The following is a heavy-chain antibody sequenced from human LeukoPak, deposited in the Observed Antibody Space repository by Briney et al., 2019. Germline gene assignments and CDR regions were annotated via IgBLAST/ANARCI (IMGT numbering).Heavy chain of an antibody. Sequence: ASVKVSCKASGYTFTGYYMHWVRQAPGQGLEWMGWINPNSGGTNYAQKFQGWVTMTRDTSISTAYMELSRLRSDDTAVYYCARNSMVRGSRLGYWGQGTLVTVSS. D-gene: IGHD3-10*01. CDR3: ARNSMVRGSRLGY. CDR2: INPNSGGT. V-gene: IGHV1-2*04. J-gene: IGHJ4*02. CDR1: GYTFTGYY.